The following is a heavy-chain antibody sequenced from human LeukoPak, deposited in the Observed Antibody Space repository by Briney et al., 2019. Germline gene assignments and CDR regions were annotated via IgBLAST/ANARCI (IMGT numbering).Heavy chain of an antibody. CDR1: GGSFSGYY. CDR3: ARGRRAYCSSTSCYFYAFDI. D-gene: IGHD2-2*01. Sequence: SETLSLTCAVYGGSFSGYYWSWIRQPPGQGLEWIGEINHSGSTNYNPSLKSRVTISVDTSKNQFSLKLSSVTAADTAVYYCARGRRAYCSSTSCYFYAFDIWGQGTMVTVSS. V-gene: IGHV4-34*01. CDR2: INHSGST. J-gene: IGHJ3*02.